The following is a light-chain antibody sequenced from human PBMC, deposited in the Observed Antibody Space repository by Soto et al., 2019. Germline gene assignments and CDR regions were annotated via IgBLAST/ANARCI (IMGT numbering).Light chain of an antibody. J-gene: IGKJ3*01. Sequence: DIQMTQSPSTLAASVGDRVTITCRASQNINRWLAWYQQKPGKAPKVLIYDASSLESGVPSRFSGSGSGTEFTLTTTSLQPDDFATYYCQQYDGNFGPGTKVDFK. CDR3: QQYDGN. CDR1: QNINRW. CDR2: DAS. V-gene: IGKV1-5*01.